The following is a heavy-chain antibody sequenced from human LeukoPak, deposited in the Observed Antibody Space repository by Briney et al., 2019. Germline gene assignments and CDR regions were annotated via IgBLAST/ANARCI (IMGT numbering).Heavy chain of an antibody. CDR1: GFTFSSYA. Sequence: GRSPRLSCAASGFTFSSYAMHWVRQAPGKGLEWVAVISYDGSNKYYADSVKGRFTISRDNSKNTLYLQMNSLRAEDTAVYYCARGRKDCSAGNCYSDYWGQGTLVTVSS. D-gene: IGHD2-15*01. V-gene: IGHV3-30-3*01. J-gene: IGHJ4*02. CDR3: ARGRKDCSAGNCYSDY. CDR2: ISYDGSNK.